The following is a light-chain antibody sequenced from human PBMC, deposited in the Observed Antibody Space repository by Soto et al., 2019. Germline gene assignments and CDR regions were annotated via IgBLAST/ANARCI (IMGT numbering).Light chain of an antibody. Sequence: DIQMTQSASTRPASVCYRVTMTCRASQSIRSWLAWYQQKPRKAPKLLIYAAASLESGVPSRFSGRRSGTEFTPTISSLQPAVYGTYYYQQYESYSPLTFGGGTKVDI. CDR2: AAA. J-gene: IGKJ4*01. V-gene: IGKV1-5*01. CDR1: QSIRSW. CDR3: QQYESYSPLT.